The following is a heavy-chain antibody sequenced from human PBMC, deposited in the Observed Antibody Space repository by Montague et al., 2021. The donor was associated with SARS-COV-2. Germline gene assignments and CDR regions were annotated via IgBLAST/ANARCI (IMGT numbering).Heavy chain of an antibody. CDR3: ARDLTYGSGRSYYYYGMDV. V-gene: IGHV3-53*04. CDR2: IYSGGST. D-gene: IGHD3-10*01. Sequence: SLRLSCAASGFTVSSNYMSWVRQAPGKGLEWVSVIYSGGSTYYADSVKGRFTISRHNSKNTLYLQMNSLRAEDTAVYYCARDLTYGSGRSYYYYGMDVWGQGTMVIVSS. J-gene: IGHJ6*02. CDR1: GFTVSSNY.